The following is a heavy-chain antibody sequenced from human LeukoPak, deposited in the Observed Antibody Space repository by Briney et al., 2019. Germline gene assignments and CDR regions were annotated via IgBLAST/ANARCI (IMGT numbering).Heavy chain of an antibody. CDR1: GGSISSGGYY. J-gene: IGHJ6*02. Sequence: PSETLSLTCTVSGGSISSGGYYWSWIRQPPGKGLEWIGEINHSGSTNYNPSLKSRVTISVDTSKNQFSLKLSSVTAADTAVYYCARWAYNWNRRDYYYGMDVWGQGTTVTVSS. CDR2: INHSGST. V-gene: IGHV4-61*08. CDR3: ARWAYNWNRRDYYYGMDV. D-gene: IGHD1-1*01.